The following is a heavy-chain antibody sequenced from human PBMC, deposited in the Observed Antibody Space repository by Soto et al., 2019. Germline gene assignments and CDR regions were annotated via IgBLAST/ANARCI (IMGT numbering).Heavy chain of an antibody. CDR1: GFSLTSRPMG. V-gene: IGHV2-5*02. Sequence: QITLKESGPTRVKPTQTLTLTCTFSGFSLTSRPMGVGWIRQPPGKALEWLVFIYWDDDKRYNPSLNSRLTITKDTSGNQVVLTMTNMDPVDTATYYCAHSLSGYNWNGGYFDYWGQGDLVTVSS. D-gene: IGHD1-1*01. CDR3: AHSLSGYNWNGGYFDY. CDR2: IYWDDDK. J-gene: IGHJ4*02.